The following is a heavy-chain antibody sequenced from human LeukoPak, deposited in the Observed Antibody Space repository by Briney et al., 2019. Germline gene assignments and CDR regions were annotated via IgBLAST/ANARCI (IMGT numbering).Heavy chain of an antibody. CDR1: GGSISSYY. CDR2: IYHSGST. J-gene: IGHJ4*02. D-gene: IGHD6-13*01. V-gene: IGHV4-59*12. Sequence: SETLSLTRTVSGGSISSYYWSWIRQPPGKGLEWIGEIYHSGSTNYNPSLKSRVTISVDKSKNQSSLKLSSVTAADTAVYYCAREKAIAAAGVRYYFDYWGQGTLVTVSS. CDR3: AREKAIAAAGVRYYFDY.